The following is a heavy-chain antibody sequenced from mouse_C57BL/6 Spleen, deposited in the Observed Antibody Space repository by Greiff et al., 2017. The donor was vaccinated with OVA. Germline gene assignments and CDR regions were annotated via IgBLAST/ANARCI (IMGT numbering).Heavy chain of an antibody. V-gene: IGHV1-82*01. D-gene: IGHD3-2*02. J-gene: IGHJ4*01. CDR1: GYAFSSSW. CDR2: IYPGDGDT. Sequence: QVQLQQSGPELVKPGASVKISCKASGYAFSSSWMNWVKQRPGKGLEWIGRIYPGDGDTNYNGKFKGKATLTADKSSSTAYMQLSSLTSEDSAVYFCAVDSSGYVDAMDYWGQGTSVTVSS. CDR3: AVDSSGYVDAMDY.